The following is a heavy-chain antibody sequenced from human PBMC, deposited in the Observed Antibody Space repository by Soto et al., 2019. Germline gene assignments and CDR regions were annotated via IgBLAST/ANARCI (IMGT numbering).Heavy chain of an antibody. V-gene: IGHV4-30-2*01. CDR2: ISHSGST. Sequence: QLQLQESGSGLVKPSQTLSLTCAVSGGSISSGGYSWSWIRHPPGKGLECIGYISHSGSTYYNPSLKSRVTISVNRSKNQFSLKLSSVTAADTAVYYCARGGVTADYWGQGTLVTLSS. D-gene: IGHD5-18*01. J-gene: IGHJ4*02. CDR3: ARGGVTADY. CDR1: GGSISSGGYS.